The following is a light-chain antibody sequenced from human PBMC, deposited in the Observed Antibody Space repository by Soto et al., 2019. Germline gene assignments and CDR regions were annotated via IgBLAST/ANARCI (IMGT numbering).Light chain of an antibody. CDR1: SGHSSYA. CDR2: LNSDGSH. V-gene: IGLV4-69*01. J-gene: IGLJ2*01. Sequence: QLVLTQSPSASASLGASVKLTCTLSSGHSSYAIAWHQQQPEKGPRYLMKLNSDGSHSKGDGIPDRFSGSSSGAERYLTISSLQSEDEADCYCQTWGTGTYVVFGGGTKVTVL. CDR3: QTWGTGTYVV.